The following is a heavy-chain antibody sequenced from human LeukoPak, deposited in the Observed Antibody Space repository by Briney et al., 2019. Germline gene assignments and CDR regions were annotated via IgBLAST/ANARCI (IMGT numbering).Heavy chain of an antibody. J-gene: IGHJ3*02. Sequence: GGSLRLSCAASGLTFDDYAMHWVRQAPGKGLEWVSGISWNSGSIGYADSVKGRFTISRDNARNSLYLQMNSLRPDDTALYYCAKDKSYYDSSGYGAFDIWGQGTMVTVSP. CDR1: GLTFDDYA. V-gene: IGHV3-9*01. CDR3: AKDKSYYDSSGYGAFDI. D-gene: IGHD3-22*01. CDR2: ISWNSGSI.